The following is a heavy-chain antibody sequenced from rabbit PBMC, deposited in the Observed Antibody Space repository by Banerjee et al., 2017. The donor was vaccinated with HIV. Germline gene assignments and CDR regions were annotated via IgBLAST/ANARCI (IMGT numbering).Heavy chain of an antibody. CDR1: GIDFSSYYR. CDR2: IYTTSGST. J-gene: IGHJ4*01. D-gene: IGHD1-1*01. Sequence: QSLEESGGDLVKPGGTLTLTCKASGIDFSSYYRMCWVRQAPGRGLELIACIYTTSGSTWYASWVNGRFTISRSTSLNTVDLQMTSLTAADTATYFCARGYASSSGYYYFGLWGPGTLVTVS. V-gene: IGHV1S43*01. CDR3: ARGYASSSGYYYFGL.